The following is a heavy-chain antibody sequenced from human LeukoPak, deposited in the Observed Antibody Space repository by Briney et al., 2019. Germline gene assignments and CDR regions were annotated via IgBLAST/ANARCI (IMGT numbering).Heavy chain of an antibody. D-gene: IGHD3-10*01. J-gene: IGHJ4*02. CDR1: GFTFDDYG. CDR3: ARDRYYGSGSQKPFDY. CDR2: LNWNGDNT. V-gene: IGHV3-20*04. Sequence: GGSLRLSCAASGFTFDDYGMSWLRQAPGKGLEWVSGLNWNGDNTGYADSVKGRFTISRDNAKNSLYLQMNSLRAEDTALYYCARDRYYGSGSQKPFDYWGQGTLVTVSS.